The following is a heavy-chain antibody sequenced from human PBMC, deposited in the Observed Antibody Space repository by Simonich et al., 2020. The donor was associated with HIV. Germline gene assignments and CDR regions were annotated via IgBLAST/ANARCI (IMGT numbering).Heavy chain of an antibody. CDR3: ARDFRRYNWNYDAFDI. CDR2: MTGGGAGA. J-gene: IGHJ3*02. V-gene: IGHV3-23*01. D-gene: IGHD1-7*01. CDR1: GFTLRNYA. Sequence: EVQLLESGGGLVHPVGSLRLSCVADGFTLRNYAMSWVRQGPGNGLVWCSPMTGGGAGAYYSDSVIGRFTISRGKSTNSVSLHMNGLRAEDTAVYYWARDFRRYNWNYDAFDIWGQGTMVTVSS.